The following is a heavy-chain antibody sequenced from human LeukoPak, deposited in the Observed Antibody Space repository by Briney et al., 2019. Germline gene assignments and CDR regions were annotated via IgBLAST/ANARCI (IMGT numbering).Heavy chain of an antibody. D-gene: IGHD5-12*01. CDR1: GGSISSVGYY. V-gene: IGHV4-31*03. CDR2: IYYSGST. J-gene: IGHJ5*02. CDR3: ARASGRGYDSQGYNWFDP. Sequence: KSSETLSLTCTVSGGSISSVGYYWSWIRQHPGKGLEWIGYIYYSGSTYYNPSLKSRVTISVDTSKNQFSLKLSSVTAADTAVYYCARASGRGYDSQGYNWFDPWGQGTPVTVSS.